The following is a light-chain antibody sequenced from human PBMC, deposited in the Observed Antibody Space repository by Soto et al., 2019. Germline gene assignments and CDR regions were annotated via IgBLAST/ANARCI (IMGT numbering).Light chain of an antibody. CDR3: QQYGISPFT. J-gene: IGKJ4*01. CDR1: QSLLHSNGYNY. V-gene: IGKV2-28*01. Sequence: DIVMTQSPLSLPVTPGEPASISCRSSQSLLHSNGYNYLDWYLQKPGQSPQLLIYLGSNRASGVPDRFSGGGSETDFTLTISRLESEDSAVYYCQQYGISPFTFGGGTKVEI. CDR2: LGS.